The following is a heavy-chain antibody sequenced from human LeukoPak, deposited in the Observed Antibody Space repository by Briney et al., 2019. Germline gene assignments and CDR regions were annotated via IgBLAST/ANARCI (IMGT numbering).Heavy chain of an antibody. CDR1: GFTFSSYA. V-gene: IGHV3-23*01. Sequence: GGSLRLSCAASGFTFSSYAMSWVRQAPGKGLEWVSAISGSGGSTYYADSVKGRFTISRDNSKNTLYLQMNSLRAEDTAVYYCARDRTETYSSLDYWGQGTLVTVSS. J-gene: IGHJ4*02. D-gene: IGHD6-13*01. CDR3: ARDRTETYSSLDY. CDR2: ISGSGGST.